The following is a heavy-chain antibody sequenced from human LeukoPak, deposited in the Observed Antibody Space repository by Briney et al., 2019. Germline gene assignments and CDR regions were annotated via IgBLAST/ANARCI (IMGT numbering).Heavy chain of an antibody. CDR3: ARTYYYDSSGYYGAFDI. J-gene: IGHJ3*02. CDR1: GGSISSNY. D-gene: IGHD3-22*01. Sequence: PSETLSLTCTVYGGSISSNYWSWFRQPAGKGLEWIGRMYTTGSTNYNPSLKSRVTMSVDTSKNQFSLKLGSVTAADTAVYYCARTYYYDSSGYYGAFDIWGQGTMVTVSS. V-gene: IGHV4-4*07. CDR2: MYTTGST.